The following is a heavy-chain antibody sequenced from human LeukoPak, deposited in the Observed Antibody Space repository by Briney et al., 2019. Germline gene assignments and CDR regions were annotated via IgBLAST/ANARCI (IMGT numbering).Heavy chain of an antibody. CDR3: ARRGSGGRSIDY. D-gene: IGHD2-15*01. Sequence: GGSLRLSCAASGFTFSSYSMNWVRQAPGKGLEWVSVIYSDGSTYYADSVKGRFTISRDNSKNTLYLQMTSLRAEDTAMYYCARRGSGGRSIDYWGQGTLVTVSS. J-gene: IGHJ4*02. V-gene: IGHV3-53*01. CDR2: IYSDGST. CDR1: GFTFSSYS.